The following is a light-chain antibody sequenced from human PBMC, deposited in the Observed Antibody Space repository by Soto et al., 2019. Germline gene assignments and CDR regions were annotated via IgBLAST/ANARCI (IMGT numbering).Light chain of an antibody. CDR2: WAS. CDR3: QKYYSAPQIT. J-gene: IGKJ4*01. V-gene: IGKV4-1*01. Sequence: DIVMTQSPDSLVVSLGERATINCRSSQNILNSPDKRNYLAWYQQKSGQPPKLLIYWASTRASGVPVRFSGRASRTDFTLANSRLQAEDVAVYYGQKYYSAPQITFGVRTKVEIK. CDR1: QNILNSPDKRNY.